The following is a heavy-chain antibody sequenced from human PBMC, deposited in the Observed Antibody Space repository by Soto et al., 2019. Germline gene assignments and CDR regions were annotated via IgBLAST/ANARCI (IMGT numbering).Heavy chain of an antibody. J-gene: IGHJ4*02. CDR1: GSSIRTYY. V-gene: IGHV4-59*08. Sequence: QVQLQESGPGLVKPSETLSLTCTVSGSSIRTYYWTWVRQPPGKGLEWIGYISDSGTTNYNPSLKSRRTISXATTKXXFSLKLNSVTAADTAMYYCARGTGYTSGWYEFADYWGQGTLVTVSS. CDR2: ISDSGTT. D-gene: IGHD6-19*01. CDR3: ARGTGYTSGWYEFADY.